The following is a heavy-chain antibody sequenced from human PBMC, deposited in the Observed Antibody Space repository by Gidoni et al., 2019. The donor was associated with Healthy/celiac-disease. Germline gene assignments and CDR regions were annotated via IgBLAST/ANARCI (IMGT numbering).Heavy chain of an antibody. CDR2: INHSVST. D-gene: IGHD6-13*01. CDR3: ARGRSSWYIGAFDI. J-gene: IGHJ3*02. CDR1: AGSFSGYY. V-gene: IGHV4-34*01. Sequence: QVQLQQWGAGLLKPSETLSVTCAVCAGSFSGYYWSWLRQPPGQGLEWIGEINHSVSTNYTPSLKSRVTISVDTSKNQFSLKLSSVTAADTAVYYCARGRSSWYIGAFDIWGQGTMVTVSS.